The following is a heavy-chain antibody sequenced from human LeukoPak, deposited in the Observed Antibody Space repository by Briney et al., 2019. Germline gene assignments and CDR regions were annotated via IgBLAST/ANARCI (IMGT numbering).Heavy chain of an antibody. CDR3: AKDPNGDYVGAFDS. CDR2: ITGGGVGT. V-gene: IGHV3-23*01. CDR1: GLTFRNYA. Sequence: GGSLRLSCAASGLTFRNYALTWVRQAPGRGLEWVSSITGGGVGTSYADSVKGRFTVYRDNSKNTLYLQMNSLRAGDTAVHYCAKDPNGDYVGAFDSWGQGTLVTVSS. D-gene: IGHD4-17*01. J-gene: IGHJ3*01.